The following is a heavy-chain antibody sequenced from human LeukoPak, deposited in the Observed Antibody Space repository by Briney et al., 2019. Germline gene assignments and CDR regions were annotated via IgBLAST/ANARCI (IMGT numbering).Heavy chain of an antibody. CDR3: ARGGVTTNWFDP. CDR1: GFTFSSYS. CDR2: ISSSSSYI. V-gene: IGHV3-21*01. Sequence: GGSLRLSCAASGFTFSSYSMNWFRQAPGKGLEWVSSISSSSSYIYYADSVKGRFTISRDNAKNSLYLQMNSLRAEDTAVYYCARGGVTTNWFDPWGQGTLVTVSS. J-gene: IGHJ5*02. D-gene: IGHD4-11*01.